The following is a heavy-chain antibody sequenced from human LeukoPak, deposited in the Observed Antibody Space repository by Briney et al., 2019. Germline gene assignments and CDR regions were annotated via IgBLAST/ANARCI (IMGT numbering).Heavy chain of an antibody. D-gene: IGHD2-21*02. CDR2: ISSSSSYV. J-gene: IGHJ6*02. Sequence: GGSLRLSCAASGFTFSSYSMNWVRQAPGKGLEWVSSISSSSSYVYYADSVKGRFTISRDNAKNSLYLQMNSLRAEDTAVYYCARDHTADCGGDCYTYYYYGMDVWGQGTTVTVSS. CDR3: ARDHTADCGGDCYTYYYYGMDV. V-gene: IGHV3-21*01. CDR1: GFTFSSYS.